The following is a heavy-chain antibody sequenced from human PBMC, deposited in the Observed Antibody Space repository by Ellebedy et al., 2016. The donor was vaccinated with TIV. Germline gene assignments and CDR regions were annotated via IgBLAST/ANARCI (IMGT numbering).Heavy chain of an antibody. D-gene: IGHD6-6*01. CDR2: ISGSGGST. Sequence: GESLKISXAASGFTFSSYAMSWVRQAPGKGLEWVSAISGSGGSTYYADSVKGRFTISRDNSKNTLYLQMNSLRAEDTAVYYCAKVFDSSSSGGYWGQGTLVTVSS. V-gene: IGHV3-23*01. CDR3: AKVFDSSSSGGY. CDR1: GFTFSSYA. J-gene: IGHJ4*02.